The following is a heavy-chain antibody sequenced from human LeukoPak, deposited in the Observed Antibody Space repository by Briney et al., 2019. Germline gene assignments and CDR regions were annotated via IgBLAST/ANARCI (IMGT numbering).Heavy chain of an antibody. J-gene: IGHJ4*02. CDR1: GFTFISYA. CDR3: VKGGQRWLQFGFDY. Sequence: GGSLRLSCSASGFTFISYAMHWVRQAPGNGREYVSGISNDGGSTYYADSVKGRFTISRDNSKNTLYLQMSSLRAEETAVYYCVKGGQRWLQFGFDYWGQGTLVTVSS. CDR2: ISNDGGST. D-gene: IGHD5-24*01. V-gene: IGHV3-64D*06.